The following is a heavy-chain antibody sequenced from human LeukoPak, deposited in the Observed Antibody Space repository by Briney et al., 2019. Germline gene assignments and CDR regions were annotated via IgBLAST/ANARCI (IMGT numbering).Heavy chain of an antibody. CDR3: ARASSYGYLRPYYFDY. Sequence: GSSVKVSCKASGGTFSSYAISWVRQAPGQGLEWMGGIIPIFGTANYAQKFQGRVTITADESTSTAYMELSSLRSEDTAVYYCARASSYGYLRPYYFDYWGQGTLVTVSS. D-gene: IGHD5-18*01. J-gene: IGHJ4*02. CDR1: GGTFSSYA. CDR2: IIPIFGTA. V-gene: IGHV1-69*01.